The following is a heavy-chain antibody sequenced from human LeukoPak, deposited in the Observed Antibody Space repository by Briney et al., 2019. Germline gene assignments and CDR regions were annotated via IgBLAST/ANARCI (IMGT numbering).Heavy chain of an antibody. CDR3: ARQGNTYYHDSSGYHNWFDP. V-gene: IGHV4-34*01. D-gene: IGHD3-22*01. CDR2: ISHSGDT. Sequence: SDTLSLTCAVYGGSFTNYYWAWIRQSPGKGLEWIGEISHSGDTNYNPSLKSRVTISIDTSKNQFSLKLSSVTAADTAVYYCARQGNTYYHDSSGYHNWFDPWGQGTLVTVSS. J-gene: IGHJ5*02. CDR1: GGSFTNYY.